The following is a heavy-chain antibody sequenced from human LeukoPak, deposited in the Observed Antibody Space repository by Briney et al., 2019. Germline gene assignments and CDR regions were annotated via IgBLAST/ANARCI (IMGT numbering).Heavy chain of an antibody. CDR1: GGSISSGGYY. D-gene: IGHD1-26*01. Sequence: PSETLSLTCTVSGGSISSGGYYWSWIRQHPGKGLEWIGYIYYSGSTYYNPSLKSRVTISVDTSKNQFSLKLSSVTAADTAVYYCARVSSGATTVDYWGQGTLVTVSS. CDR3: ARVSSGATTVDY. CDR2: IYYSGST. J-gene: IGHJ4*02. V-gene: IGHV4-31*03.